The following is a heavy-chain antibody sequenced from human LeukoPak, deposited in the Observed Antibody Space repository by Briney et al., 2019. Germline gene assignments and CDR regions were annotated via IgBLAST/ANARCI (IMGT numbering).Heavy chain of an antibody. Sequence: GGSLRLSCAASGFTFSSYAMSWVRQAPGKGLEWVSAISGSGGSTYYADSVKGRFTISRDNSKNTLCLQMNSLRAEDTAVYYCASRITIFGVVIASTFDYWGQGTLVTVSS. CDR2: ISGSGGST. CDR3: ASRITIFGVVIASTFDY. CDR1: GFTFSSYA. V-gene: IGHV3-23*01. J-gene: IGHJ4*02. D-gene: IGHD3-3*01.